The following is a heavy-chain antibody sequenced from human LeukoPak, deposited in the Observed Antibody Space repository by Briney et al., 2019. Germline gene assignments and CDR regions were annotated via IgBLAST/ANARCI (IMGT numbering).Heavy chain of an antibody. V-gene: IGHV1-69*05. CDR3: ARQGSSGWWVFGY. Sequence: KISCKGSGYSFTSYWIGWVRQAPGQGLEWMGGIIPIFGTANYAQKFQGRVTITTDESTSTAYMELSSLRSEDTAVYYCARQGSSGWWVFGYWGQGTLVTVSS. D-gene: IGHD6-19*01. CDR1: GYSFTSYW. CDR2: IIPIFGTA. J-gene: IGHJ4*02.